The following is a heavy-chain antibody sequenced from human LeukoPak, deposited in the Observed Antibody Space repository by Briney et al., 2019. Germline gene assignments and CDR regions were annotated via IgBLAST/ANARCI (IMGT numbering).Heavy chain of an antibody. CDR1: GFTFSSYA. CDR3: AKCRHNYDILTGAFDY. Sequence: GGSLRLSCAASGFTFSSYAMSWVRQAPGKGLEWVSAISGSGGSTYYADSVKGRFTISRDNSKNTLYLQMNSLRAEDTAVCYCAKCRHNYDILTGAFDYWGQGTLVTVSS. V-gene: IGHV3-23*01. D-gene: IGHD3-9*01. CDR2: ISGSGGST. J-gene: IGHJ4*02.